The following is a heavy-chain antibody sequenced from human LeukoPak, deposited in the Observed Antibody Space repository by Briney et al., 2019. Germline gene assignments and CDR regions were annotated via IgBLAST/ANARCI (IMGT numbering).Heavy chain of an antibody. CDR1: GVSISSGGYS. J-gene: IGHJ3*02. Sequence: SETLSLTCAVSGVSISSGGYSWSWIRQPPGKGREWIGYIYHSGSTYYNPSLKSRVTISVDRSKNQFSLKLSSVTAADTAVYYCARMIADAFDIWGQGTMVTVSS. D-gene: IGHD3-22*01. V-gene: IGHV4-30-2*01. CDR3: ARMIADAFDI. CDR2: IYHSGST.